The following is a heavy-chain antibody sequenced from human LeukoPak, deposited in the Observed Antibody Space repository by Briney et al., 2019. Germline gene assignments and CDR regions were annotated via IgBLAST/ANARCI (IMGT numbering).Heavy chain of an antibody. V-gene: IGHV3-7*01. J-gene: IGHJ4*02. D-gene: IGHD5-24*01. CDR3: GRLRSLDQ. CDR2: IKEDDSEI. CDR1: GFLFNKYW. Sequence: GGSLRLSCAASGFLFNKYWMTWVRQAPGKGLEWVANIKEDDSEIYYVDSVKGRFTISRDNAKKSLYLHMSSLRVEDTAVYFCGRLRSLDQWGQGTLVTVSS.